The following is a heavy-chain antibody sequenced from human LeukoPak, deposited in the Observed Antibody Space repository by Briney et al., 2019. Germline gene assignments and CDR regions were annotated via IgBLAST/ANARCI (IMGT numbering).Heavy chain of an antibody. Sequence: GGSLRLSCAAPGFTFSSYAMRWVRQAPGKVLEWVSPNSGSGSSTYYADSVKGRFTISRDNSNKPLYVQRNSLRAEETAVYYCAKGVAVASPYYFDYWGQGTLVTVSS. CDR1: GFTFSSYA. J-gene: IGHJ4*02. V-gene: IGHV3-23*01. CDR2: NSGSGSST. D-gene: IGHD6-19*01. CDR3: AKGVAVASPYYFDY.